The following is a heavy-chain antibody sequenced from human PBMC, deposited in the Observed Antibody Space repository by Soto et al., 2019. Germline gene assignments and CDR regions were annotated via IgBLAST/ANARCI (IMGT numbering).Heavy chain of an antibody. J-gene: IGHJ5*02. CDR1: GFTFSSYG. CDR2: IWYDGSNK. Sequence: GGSLRLSCAASGFTFSSYGMHWVRRAPGKGLEWVAVIWYDGSNKYYADSVKGRFTISRDNSKNTLYLQMNSLRAEDTAVYYCAREVRFLEWLSPFDPWGQGTLVTVSS. V-gene: IGHV3-33*01. D-gene: IGHD3-3*01. CDR3: AREVRFLEWLSPFDP.